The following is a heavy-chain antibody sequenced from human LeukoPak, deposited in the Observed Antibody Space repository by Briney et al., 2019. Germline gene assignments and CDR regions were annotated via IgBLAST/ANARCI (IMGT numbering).Heavy chain of an antibody. D-gene: IGHD3-10*01. V-gene: IGHV4-59*01. CDR2: IYYSGST. J-gene: IGHJ4*02. CDR1: GGSISSYY. CDR3: ARHYYGSGSYYNREYYFDY. Sequence: SETLSLTCTVSGGSISSYYWSWIRQPPGKGLEWIGYIYYSGSTNYNPSLKSRVTISVDTSKNQFSLKLSSVTAADTAVYYCARHYYGSGSYYNREYYFDYWGQGTLVTVSS.